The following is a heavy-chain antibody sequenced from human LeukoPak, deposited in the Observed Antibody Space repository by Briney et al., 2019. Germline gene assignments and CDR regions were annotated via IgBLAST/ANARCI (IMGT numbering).Heavy chain of an antibody. CDR2: IKQDRSEK. Sequence: GGSLRLSCAASGFTFTNYWMSWVRQAPGKGLELVANIKQDRSEKYYVDSVKGRFTISRDNAKNTLYLQMNSLRAEDTAVYYCARGLSGYASSLGYWGQGTLVTVSA. J-gene: IGHJ4*02. CDR1: GFTFTNYW. CDR3: ARGLSGYASSLGY. V-gene: IGHV3-7*01. D-gene: IGHD6-6*01.